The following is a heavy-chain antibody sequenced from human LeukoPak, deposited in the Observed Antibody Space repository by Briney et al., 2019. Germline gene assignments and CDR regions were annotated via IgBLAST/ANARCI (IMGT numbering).Heavy chain of an antibody. CDR1: GGSISSSNW. CDR2: IYHSEST. D-gene: IGHD3-9*01. V-gene: IGHV4-4*02. Sequence: PSGTLSLTCAVSGGSISSSNWWSWVRQPPGKGREWMGEIYHSESTNSNPSLKSRVTISVDKSKNQFSLKLSSVTAADTAVYYCARTYYDILIGYFYGMDVWGKGTTVTVSS. J-gene: IGHJ6*04. CDR3: ARTYYDILIGYFYGMDV.